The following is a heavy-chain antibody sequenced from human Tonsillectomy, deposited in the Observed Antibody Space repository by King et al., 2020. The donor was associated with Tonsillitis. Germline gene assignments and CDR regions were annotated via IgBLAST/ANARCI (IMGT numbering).Heavy chain of an antibody. CDR2: IDTRSHHI. V-gene: IGHV3-48*01. Sequence: QLVQSGGGLVQPGGSLKLSCAASGFTFSSYSMNWVRQAPGKGLEWVAYIDTRSHHICYTDSVHGRFTISRDNAKNSLYLQMNSLRAEDTDMYFCARDRDYAFDVWGQGSMVTVSS. D-gene: IGHD2-21*01. CDR3: ARDRDYAFDV. J-gene: IGHJ3*01. CDR1: GFTFSSYS.